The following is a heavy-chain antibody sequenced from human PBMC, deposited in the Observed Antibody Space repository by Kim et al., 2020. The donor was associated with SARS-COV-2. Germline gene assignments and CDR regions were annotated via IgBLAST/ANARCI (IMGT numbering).Heavy chain of an antibody. CDR3: ARGSMATYDY. D-gene: IGHD2-8*01. Sequence: ASVKVSCKASGYTLSDFAIHWVRQAPGQGLEWMAWINTGTGDTKSSQKFDGRVTITRDTVASTVYLDLSSLTSADTAVYYCARGSMATYDYWGQGTLVTVS. CDR2: INTGTGDT. CDR1: GYTLSDFA. J-gene: IGHJ4*02. V-gene: IGHV1-3*04.